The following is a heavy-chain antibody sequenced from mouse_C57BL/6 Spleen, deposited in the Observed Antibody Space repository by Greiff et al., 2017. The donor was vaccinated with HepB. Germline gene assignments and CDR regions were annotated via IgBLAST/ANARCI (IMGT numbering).Heavy chain of an antibody. Sequence: QVQLKESGAELARPGASVKLSCKASGYTFTSYGISWVKQRTGQGLEWIGEIYPRSGNTYYNEKFKGKATLTADKSSSTAYMELRSLTSEDSAVYFCARSGAYDYDGFAYWGQGTLVTVSA. D-gene: IGHD2-4*01. CDR1: GYTFTSYG. CDR2: IYPRSGNT. CDR3: ARSGAYDYDGFAY. V-gene: IGHV1-81*01. J-gene: IGHJ3*01.